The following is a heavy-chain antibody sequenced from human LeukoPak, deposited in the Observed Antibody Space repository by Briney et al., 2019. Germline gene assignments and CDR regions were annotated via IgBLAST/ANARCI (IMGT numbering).Heavy chain of an antibody. V-gene: IGHV4-34*01. Sequence: SETLSLTCAVYGGSFSGYYWSWIRQPPGKGLEWIGEINHSGSTNYNPSLKSRVTISVDTSKNQFSLKLSSVTAADTAVYYCARGSTPIRLIRYLLGSHYFDYWGQGILVTVSS. J-gene: IGHJ4*02. CDR2: INHSGST. CDR3: ARGSTPIRLIRYLLGSHYFDY. D-gene: IGHD2-21*01. CDR1: GGSFSGYY.